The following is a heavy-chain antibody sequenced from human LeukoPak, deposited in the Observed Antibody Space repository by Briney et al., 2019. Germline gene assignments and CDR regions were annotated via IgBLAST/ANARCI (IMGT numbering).Heavy chain of an antibody. CDR3: ATSGYYDSSGYSY. V-gene: IGHV4-59*01. Sequence: SETLSLTCTVSGGSISSYYWSWIRQPPGKGLEWIGYIYYSGSTNYNPSLKSRVTISVDTSKNQFFLKLSSVTAADTAVYYCATSGYYDSSGYSYWGQGTLVTVSS. CDR2: IYYSGST. D-gene: IGHD3-22*01. J-gene: IGHJ4*02. CDR1: GGSISSYY.